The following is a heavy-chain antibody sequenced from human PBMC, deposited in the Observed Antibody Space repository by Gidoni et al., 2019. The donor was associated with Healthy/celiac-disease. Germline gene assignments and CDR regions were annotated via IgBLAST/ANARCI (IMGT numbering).Heavy chain of an antibody. CDR1: GFSLRPSGMC. CDR2: IDWDDDK. V-gene: IGHV2-70*15. CDR3: ARVVVITTQEYYFDY. Sequence: QITLRKSGPALVNPTQTIKLTCPFSGFSLRPSGMCVSWIRQPPWKGLEWLARIDWDDDKYYSTSLKTRLTISKDTSKNQVFLTMTNMDPVDTAMYYCARVVVITTQEYYFDYCGQGTLVTVSS. J-gene: IGHJ4*02. D-gene: IGHD3-22*01.